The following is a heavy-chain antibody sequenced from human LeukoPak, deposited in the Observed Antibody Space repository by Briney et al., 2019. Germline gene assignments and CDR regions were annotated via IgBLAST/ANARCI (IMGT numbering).Heavy chain of an antibody. CDR1: GFTFSSYS. CDR2: ISSSSSYI. Sequence: PGGSLRLSCAASGFTFSSYSMNWVRQAPGKGLEWVSSISSSSSYIYYADSVKGRFTISRDNSKNTLYLQMNSLRAEDTAVYYCPRSGYYYDSSGYYPGSTFDYWGQGTLVTVSS. CDR3: PRSGYYYDSSGYYPGSTFDY. D-gene: IGHD3-22*01. V-gene: IGHV3-21*01. J-gene: IGHJ4*02.